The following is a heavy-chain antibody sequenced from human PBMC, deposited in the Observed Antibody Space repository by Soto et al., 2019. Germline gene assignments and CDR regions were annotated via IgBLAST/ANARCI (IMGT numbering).Heavy chain of an antibody. CDR3: ARDEGGPFNY. D-gene: IGHD1-26*01. CDR2: IYYSGSS. V-gene: IGHV4-59*12. CDR1: SDSTSLYY. J-gene: IGHJ4*02. Sequence: PSETLSLTCTVFSDSTSLYYWSWIRQPPGKGLEWIGYIYYSGSSTYNPSLKSRVTMSVDTSKNQFSLNLSSVTAADTAVYYCARDEGGPFNYWGQGTLVTVSS.